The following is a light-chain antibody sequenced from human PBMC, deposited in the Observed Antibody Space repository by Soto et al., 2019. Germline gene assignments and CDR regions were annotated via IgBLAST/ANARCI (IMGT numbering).Light chain of an antibody. CDR1: SSDVGGYNF. Sequence: QSALTQPASVSGSPGQSITISCTGTSSDVGGYNFVSWYQQHPAKAPKLMIYEVSNRPSGVSNRFSGSKSGNTASLTISGLQAEDEADYYCSSYTSGSTVVFGGGTTLTVL. V-gene: IGLV2-14*01. J-gene: IGLJ2*01. CDR3: SSYTSGSTVV. CDR2: EVS.